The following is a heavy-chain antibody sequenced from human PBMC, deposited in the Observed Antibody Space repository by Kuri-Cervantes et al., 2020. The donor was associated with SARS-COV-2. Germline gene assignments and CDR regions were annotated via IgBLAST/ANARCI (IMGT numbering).Heavy chain of an antibody. CDR3: ARGPRWSIAANFDY. CDR2: INHSGST. Sequence: SETLSLTCAVYGGSFSGYYWSWIRQPPGKGLEWIGEINHSGSTNYNPSLKSRVTISVDTSKNQFSLKLSSVTAADTAVDYCARGPRWSIAANFDYWGQGTLVTVSS. J-gene: IGHJ4*02. D-gene: IGHD6-6*01. CDR1: GGSFSGYY. V-gene: IGHV4-34*01.